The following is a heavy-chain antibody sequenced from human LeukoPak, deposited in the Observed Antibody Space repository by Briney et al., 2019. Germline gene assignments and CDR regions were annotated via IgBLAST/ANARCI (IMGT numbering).Heavy chain of an antibody. J-gene: IGHJ3*02. V-gene: IGHV1-46*01. CDR2: INPSGGST. CDR1: GYTFTSYY. Sequence: ASVKVSCKASGYTFTSYYMHWVRQAPGQGLEWMGIINPSGGSTSYAQKFQGRVTMTRDTSTSTVYMELSSLRSEDTAVYYCARGRRGLRFLEWGKTRNAFDIWGQGTMVTVSS. D-gene: IGHD3-3*01. CDR3: ARGRRGLRFLEWGKTRNAFDI.